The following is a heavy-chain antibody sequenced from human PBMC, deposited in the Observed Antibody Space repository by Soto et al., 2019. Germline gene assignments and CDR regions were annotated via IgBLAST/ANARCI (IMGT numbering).Heavy chain of an antibody. J-gene: IGHJ6*02. CDR2: ISYDGSNK. Sequence: LRLSCAASGFTFSSYAMHWVRQAPGKGLEWVAVISYDGSNKYYADSVRGRFTISRGNSKNTLYLQMNSLRAEDTAVYYCARDLYTVTYYYYGMDVWGQVTTVTVSS. CDR1: GFTFSSYA. CDR3: ARDLYTVTYYYYGMDV. D-gene: IGHD4-17*01. V-gene: IGHV3-30-3*01.